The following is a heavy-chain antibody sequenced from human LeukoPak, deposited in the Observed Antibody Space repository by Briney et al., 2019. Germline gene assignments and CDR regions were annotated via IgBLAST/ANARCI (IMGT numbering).Heavy chain of an antibody. D-gene: IGHD3-3*01. V-gene: IGHV4-59*01. CDR1: GGSISSYY. Sequence: PSETLSLTCTVSGGSISSYYWSWIRQPPGKGLEWIGYIYYSGSTNYNPSLKSRVTISVDTSKNQFSLKLSSVTAADTAVYYCARILIWSGYYFDYWGQGTLVTVSS. CDR3: ARILIWSGYYFDY. CDR2: IYYSGST. J-gene: IGHJ4*02.